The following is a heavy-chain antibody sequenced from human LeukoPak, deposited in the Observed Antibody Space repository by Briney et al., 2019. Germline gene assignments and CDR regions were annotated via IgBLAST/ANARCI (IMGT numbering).Heavy chain of an antibody. CDR1: GFMFSSYA. J-gene: IGHJ4*02. CDR3: ARVVGTNEWTGAY. Sequence: GRSLRLSCAASGFMFSSYAMHWVRQAPGKGLEWVAVISFDGSNKYYGDSVKGRFTISRDNSNNTLFLQMNTLRAEDTAMYYCARVVGTNEWTGAYWDQGTLVTVSS. CDR2: ISFDGSNK. V-gene: IGHV3-30*04. D-gene: IGHD1-26*01.